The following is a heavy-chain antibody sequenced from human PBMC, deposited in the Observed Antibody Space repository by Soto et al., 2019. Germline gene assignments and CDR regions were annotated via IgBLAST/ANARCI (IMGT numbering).Heavy chain of an antibody. V-gene: IGHV3-23*01. CDR3: AKGGLRTGFDY. CDR1: GFTFSSYA. J-gene: IGHJ4*02. CDR2: ISAGGGGT. Sequence: EVQLLESGGNLVQPGGSLRLSCEASGFTFSSYAMSWVRQAPGKGLEWVSSISAGGGGTYYVDSVKGRFTISRDNSKNTLYLQMNSLGDEDTAVYYCAKGGLRTGFDYWGQGTLVTVSS. D-gene: IGHD4-17*01.